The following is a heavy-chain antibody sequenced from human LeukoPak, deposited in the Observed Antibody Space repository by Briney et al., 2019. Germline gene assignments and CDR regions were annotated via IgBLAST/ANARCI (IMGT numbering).Heavy chain of an antibody. CDR1: GFTFDDYA. J-gene: IGHJ4*02. CDR3: AKGSSPGIAVAGTLDY. V-gene: IGHV3-9*03. Sequence: GGSLRLSCAASGFTFDDYAMHWVRQAPGKGLEWVSGISWNSDSIGYADSVKGRFTISRDNAKNSLYLQMNSLRAEDMALYYCAKGSSPGIAVAGTLDYWGQGTLVTVSS. D-gene: IGHD6-19*01. CDR2: ISWNSDSI.